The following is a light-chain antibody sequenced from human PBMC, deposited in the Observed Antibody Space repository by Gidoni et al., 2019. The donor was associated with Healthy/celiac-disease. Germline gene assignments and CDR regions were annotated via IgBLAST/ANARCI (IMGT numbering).Light chain of an antibody. CDR2: GAS. CDR3: QPYGSSPYT. V-gene: IGKV3-20*01. CDR1: QSVSSSY. J-gene: IGKJ2*01. Sequence: EIVLTHSPGTLSLSPVATATISCRASQSVSSSYLAWSQQKPGQAPRLLIYGASSSATGIPDRFSGSGSGTDLNLTIGRLEPEDFAVYYCQPYGSSPYTFGQGTKLEIK.